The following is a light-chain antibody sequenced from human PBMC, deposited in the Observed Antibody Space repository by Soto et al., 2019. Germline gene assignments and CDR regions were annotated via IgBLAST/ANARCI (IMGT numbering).Light chain of an antibody. Sequence: QSVLTQPASVSGSPGQSITISCTGTSSDVGGYNYVSWYQQHPGKAPKLMIYDVSNRPSGVSNRFSGSKSGNTASLTISGLQAEDEADYYSSSHTSSSTSYVFGTGTKLTVL. V-gene: IGLV2-14*01. CDR2: DVS. CDR1: SSDVGGYNY. CDR3: SSHTSSSTSYV. J-gene: IGLJ1*01.